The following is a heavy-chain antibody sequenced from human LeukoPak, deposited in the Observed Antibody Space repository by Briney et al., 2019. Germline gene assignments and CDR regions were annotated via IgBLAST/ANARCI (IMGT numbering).Heavy chain of an antibody. V-gene: IGHV3-30-3*01. Sequence: PWRSLRLSCAASGFTFSSYAMHWVRQAPGKGLEWVAVISYDGSNKYYADSVKGRFTISRDNSKNTLYLQMNSLRAEDTAVYYCARVEMATISVGYFDYWGQGTLVTVSS. D-gene: IGHD5-24*01. CDR1: GFTFSSYA. CDR2: ISYDGSNK. J-gene: IGHJ4*02. CDR3: ARVEMATISVGYFDY.